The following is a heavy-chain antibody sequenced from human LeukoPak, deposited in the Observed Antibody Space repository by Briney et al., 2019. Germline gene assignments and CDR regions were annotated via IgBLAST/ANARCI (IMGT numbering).Heavy chain of an antibody. CDR3: ARGGSSGWFDFDY. J-gene: IGHJ4*02. D-gene: IGHD6-19*01. V-gene: IGHV4-59*01. Sequence: SETLSLTCTVSGGSISNYYWSWFRQPPGKGLEWIGYIYHDGSTNYNPSLKSRVTISVDTSKDQFSLKLTSVTAADTAVYYCARGGSSGWFDFDYWGQRTLVTVSS. CDR2: IYHDGST. CDR1: GGSISNYY.